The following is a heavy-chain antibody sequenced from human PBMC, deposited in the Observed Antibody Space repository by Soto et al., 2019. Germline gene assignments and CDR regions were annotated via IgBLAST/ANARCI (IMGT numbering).Heavy chain of an antibody. J-gene: IGHJ6*02. Sequence: PGESLKISCKGSGYSFTSYWIGWVRQMPGKGLEWMGIIYPGDSGTRYSPSFQGQVTISADKSISTAYLQWSSLKASDTAIYYCARTAAAGKYYYGVDVWGQGTTVTVSS. D-gene: IGHD6-13*01. V-gene: IGHV5-51*01. CDR2: IYPGDSGT. CDR1: GYSFTSYW. CDR3: ARTAAAGKYYYGVDV.